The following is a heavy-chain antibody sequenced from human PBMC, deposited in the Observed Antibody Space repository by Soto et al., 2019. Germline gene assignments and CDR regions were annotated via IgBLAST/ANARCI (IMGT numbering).Heavy chain of an antibody. J-gene: IGHJ6*02. CDR3: AREGSSGYYYLYYYYYGMDV. Sequence: LRLSCAAAGFTFSSYSMNWVRQAPGKGLEWVSYISSSSSTIYYADSVKGRFTISRDNAKNSLYLQMNGLRDEDTAGYYCAREGSSGYYYLYYYYYGMDVWGQGTTVTVSS. CDR2: ISSSSSTI. D-gene: IGHD3-22*01. V-gene: IGHV3-48*02. CDR1: GFTFSSYS.